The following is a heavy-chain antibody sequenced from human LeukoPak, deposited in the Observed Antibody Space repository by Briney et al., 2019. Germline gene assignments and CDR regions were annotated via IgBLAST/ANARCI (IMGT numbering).Heavy chain of an antibody. Sequence: GGSLRLSCAASGFTFSNYWMTWVRQAPGKGLEWVAHINQDGSEEHYMDSAKARFTISRDNAKNSLSLQMNSLRAEDTAVYYCVRDGGVSGYDLLDYWGQGTLVTISS. D-gene: IGHD5-12*01. CDR2: INQDGSEE. V-gene: IGHV3-7*01. CDR1: GFTFSNYW. J-gene: IGHJ4*02. CDR3: VRDGGVSGYDLLDY.